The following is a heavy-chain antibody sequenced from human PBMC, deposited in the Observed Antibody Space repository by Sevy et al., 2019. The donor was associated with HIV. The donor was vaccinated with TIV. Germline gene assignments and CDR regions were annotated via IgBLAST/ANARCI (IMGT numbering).Heavy chain of an antibody. CDR3: ARIEYSSTWYFDY. D-gene: IGHD6-13*01. CDR2: TYYRSKWYN. V-gene: IGHV6-1*01. Sequence: SQTLSLTCAISGDSVSSNSATWSWIRQSPSRGLEWLGRTYYRSKWYNDYAVSVKSRITINPDTSKKQFSLQLKSVTPEDTAVYYCARIEYSSTWYFDYWGQGTLVTVSS. J-gene: IGHJ4*02. CDR1: GDSVSSNSAT.